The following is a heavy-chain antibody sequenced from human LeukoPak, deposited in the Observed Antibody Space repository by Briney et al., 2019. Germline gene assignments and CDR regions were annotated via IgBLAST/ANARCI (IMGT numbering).Heavy chain of an antibody. CDR3: AKDSGVVYQQLFYYFDY. CDR1: GFTFSSYA. V-gene: IGHV3-23*01. CDR2: ISGSGGST. D-gene: IGHD2-2*01. Sequence: GGSLRLSCAASGFTFSSYAMSWVRQAPGKGLEWVSAISGSGGSTYYADSVKGRFTISRDNSKNTLYLQMNSLRAEDTAVYYCAKDSGVVYQQLFYYFDYWGQGTLVTVSS. J-gene: IGHJ4*02.